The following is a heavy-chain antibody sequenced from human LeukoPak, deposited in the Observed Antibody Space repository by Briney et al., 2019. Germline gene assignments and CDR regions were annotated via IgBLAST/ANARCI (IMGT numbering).Heavy chain of an antibody. D-gene: IGHD2-2*01. CDR3: ARASQLLFNY. CDR2: IYHSGST. CDR1: GGSISSGGYS. Sequence: SQTLSPTCAVFGGSISSGGYSWSWIRQPPGKGLEWIGYIYHSGSTYYNPSLKSRVTISVDRSKNQFSLKLSSVTAADTAVYYCARASQLLFNYWGQGTLVTVSS. J-gene: IGHJ4*02. V-gene: IGHV4-30-2*01.